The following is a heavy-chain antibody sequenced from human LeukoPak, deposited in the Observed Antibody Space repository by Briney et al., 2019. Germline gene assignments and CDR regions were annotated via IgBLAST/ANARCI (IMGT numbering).Heavy chain of an antibody. CDR2: IIPIFGTA. CDR1: GDTFSSYA. CDR3: ARGRGFWSGYYTPGRDYYFAY. D-gene: IGHD3-3*01. J-gene: IGHJ4*02. V-gene: IGHV1-69*06. Sequence: ASVKVSCKASGDTFSSYAISWVRQAPGQGLEWMGGIIPIFGTANYAQRFQGRVTITADKSTSTAYIELSSLRSEDTAMYYCARGRGFWSGYYTPGRDYYFAYWGQGTLVTVSS.